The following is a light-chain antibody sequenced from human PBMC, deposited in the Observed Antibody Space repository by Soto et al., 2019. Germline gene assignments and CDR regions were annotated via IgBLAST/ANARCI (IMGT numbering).Light chain of an antibody. CDR2: EVS. CDR1: SSDVGGYKY. J-gene: IGLJ1*01. V-gene: IGLV2-14*01. CDR3: SSYTASGSPV. Sequence: QSALTQPASGSGSPGQSSTISCTGTSSDVGGYKYVSWYQLRPGKAPRLMISEVSNRPSGVSDRFSGSRSENMASLPISGLQAEDEADYYCSSYTASGSPVFGSGTKRTVL.